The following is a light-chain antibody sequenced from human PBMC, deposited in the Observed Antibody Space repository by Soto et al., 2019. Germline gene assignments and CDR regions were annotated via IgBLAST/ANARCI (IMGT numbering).Light chain of an antibody. Sequence: EIVMTQSPATLSVSPGERDTLSCRASQSVKSNLAGYQQKPGQAHRLLIYGASTRANGIPDRYSGSGSGTDFTLTIISLQSEDFAVYYCQHYNNWPLFGQGTKLEIK. J-gene: IGKJ2*01. CDR2: GAS. CDR1: QSVKSN. V-gene: IGKV3-15*01. CDR3: QHYNNWPL.